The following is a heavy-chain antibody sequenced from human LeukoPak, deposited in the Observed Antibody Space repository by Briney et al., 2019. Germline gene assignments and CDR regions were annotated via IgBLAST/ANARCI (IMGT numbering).Heavy chain of an antibody. V-gene: IGHV5-51*01. CDR1: GYTFTTYW. D-gene: IGHD2-8*01. CDR2: IYPGDSDT. Sequence: GESLQISCKGSGYTFTTYWIGWVRRMPGKGLEWMGVIYPGDSDTRYSPSFQGQITISADESITTAYVQWSSLKAPDTAMYYCVRGYCTNGVCQEFDYWGQGTLVTVSS. J-gene: IGHJ4*02. CDR3: VRGYCTNGVCQEFDY.